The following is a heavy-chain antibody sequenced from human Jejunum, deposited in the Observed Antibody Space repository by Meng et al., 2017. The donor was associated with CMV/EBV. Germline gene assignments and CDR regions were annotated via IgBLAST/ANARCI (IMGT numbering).Heavy chain of an antibody. CDR1: GGSFSGYY. V-gene: IGHV4-34*01. Sequence: AGDGGSFSGYYWYWIRQSPGRGLEWIGEINHSGTTNYNPSLNSRVTVSGDTSKNQISLRLTSVTAADTAVYYCARAYSSERSWVDPWGQGTLVTVSS. CDR3: ARAYSSERSWVDP. CDR2: INHSGTT. J-gene: IGHJ5*02. D-gene: IGHD6-19*01.